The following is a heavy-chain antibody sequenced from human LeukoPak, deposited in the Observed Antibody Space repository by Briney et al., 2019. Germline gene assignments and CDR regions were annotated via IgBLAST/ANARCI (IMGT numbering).Heavy chain of an antibody. Sequence: GGSLRLSCAASGFTVGSNYMSWVRQAPGKGLEWVSVIYSGGSTYYADSVKGRFTISRDNSKNTLYLQMNSLRAEDTAVYYCARDRSIAAAGSKLAEDYYYYYGMDAWGQGTTVTVSS. V-gene: IGHV3-66*02. CDR1: GFTVGSNY. CDR2: IYSGGST. D-gene: IGHD6-13*01. J-gene: IGHJ6*02. CDR3: ARDRSIAAAGSKLAEDYYYYYGMDA.